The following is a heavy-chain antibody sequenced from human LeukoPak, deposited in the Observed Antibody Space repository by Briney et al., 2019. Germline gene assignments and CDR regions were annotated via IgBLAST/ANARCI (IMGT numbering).Heavy chain of an antibody. D-gene: IGHD3-16*01. CDR2: IYTSGST. CDR3: AREGSDYVWGSYTY. CDR1: GGSISSYY. J-gene: IGHJ4*02. V-gene: IGHV4-4*07. Sequence: PSETLSLTCTVSGGSISSYYWSWIRQPAGKGLEWIGRIYTSGSTNYNPSLKSRVTISVDKSKNQCSLKLSSVTAADTAVYYCAREGSDYVWGSYTYWGQGTLVTVSS.